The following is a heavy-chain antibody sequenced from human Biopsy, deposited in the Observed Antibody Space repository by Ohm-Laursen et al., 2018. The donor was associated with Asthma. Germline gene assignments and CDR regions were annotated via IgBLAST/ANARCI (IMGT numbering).Heavy chain of an antibody. J-gene: IGHJ5*02. Sequence: SETLSLTCTVSGGSIRSHDWTWIRLPPGKGLEYIGDVSHTGSTNYNPSLKGRVTMSLDTSKNQFSLRLTSVTPADTALYYCARATSTWSQSGPHYFDLWGQGALVTVSS. V-gene: IGHV4-59*11. D-gene: IGHD2-2*01. CDR2: VSHTGST. CDR1: GGSIRSHD. CDR3: ARATSTWSQSGPHYFDL.